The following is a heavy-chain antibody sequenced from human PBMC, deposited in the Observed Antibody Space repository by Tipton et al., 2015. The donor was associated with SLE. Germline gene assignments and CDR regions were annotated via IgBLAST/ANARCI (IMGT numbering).Heavy chain of an antibody. CDR1: SGSISSTPYY. CDR3: ARHIGWTTATTLRGVDV. Sequence: TLSLTCTVSSGSISSTPYYWAWIRQPPGKDLEWIGAIYYDGTTYYKSSLKSRVTISVDTPKNQFSLQLTSVTAADTAIYYCARHIGWTTATTLRGVDVWGRGTTVTVSS. V-gene: IGHV4-39*01. J-gene: IGHJ6*02. D-gene: IGHD1/OR15-1a*01. CDR2: IYYDGTT.